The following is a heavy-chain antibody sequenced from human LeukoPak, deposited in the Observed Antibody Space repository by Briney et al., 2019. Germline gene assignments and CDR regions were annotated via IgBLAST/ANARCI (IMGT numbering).Heavy chain of an antibody. J-gene: IGHJ5*02. CDR3: ARGGLAYYDSSGYYSP. CDR1: GYTFTSYA. Sequence: GASVKVSCKASGYTFTSYAMHWVRQAPGQRLEWMGWINAGNGNTKYSQKFQGRVTITRDTSASTAYMELSSLRSEDTAVYYCARGGLAYYDSSGYYSPWGQGTLVTVSS. V-gene: IGHV1-3*01. CDR2: INAGNGNT. D-gene: IGHD3-22*01.